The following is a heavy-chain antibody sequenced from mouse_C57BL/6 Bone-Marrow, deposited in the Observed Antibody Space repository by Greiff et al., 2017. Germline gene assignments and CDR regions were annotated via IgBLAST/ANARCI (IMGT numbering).Heavy chain of an antibody. D-gene: IGHD4-1*01. J-gene: IGHJ2*01. CDR3: ARSGPLGRIFDY. V-gene: IGHV1-55*01. Sequence: VQLQQPGAELVKPGASVKMSCKASGYTFTSYWITWVKQRPGQGLEWIGDIYPTSGRTNYNEKFKSKAILTVDTSSNTTYMQLSSLTSEYSAVFYCARSGPLGRIFDYWGQGTTLTVSS. CDR1: GYTFTSYW. CDR2: IYPTSGRT.